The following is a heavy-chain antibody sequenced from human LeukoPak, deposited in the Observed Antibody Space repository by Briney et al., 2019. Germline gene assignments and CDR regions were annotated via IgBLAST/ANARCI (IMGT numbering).Heavy chain of an antibody. CDR1: GITVSNYG. V-gene: IGHV3-23*01. CDR3: AKRGVVIRVILVGFHKEAYYFDS. Sequence: GGSLRLSCAVSGITVSNYGMSWVRQAPGKRLEWVAGISDSGGRTNYADSVKGRFTISRDNPKNTLYLQMNSLRAEDTAVYFCAKRGVVIRVILVGFHKEAYYFDSWGQGALVTVSS. CDR2: ISDSGGRT. D-gene: IGHD3-10*01. J-gene: IGHJ4*02.